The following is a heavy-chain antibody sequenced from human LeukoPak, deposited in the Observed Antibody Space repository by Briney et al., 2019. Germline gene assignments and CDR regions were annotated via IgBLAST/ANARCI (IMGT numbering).Heavy chain of an antibody. V-gene: IGHV3-9*01. Sequence: PGRSLRLSCAASGFTFDDYAMYWVRQTPGKGLEWVSGISWNSDYIAYADSVKGRFTISRDNAKNSLYLQMNSLRAEDTALYYCAKERGGGYYGSGTYFEYWGQGTLVTVSS. D-gene: IGHD3-10*01. J-gene: IGHJ4*02. CDR1: GFTFDDYA. CDR2: ISWNSDYI. CDR3: AKERGGGYYGSGTYFEY.